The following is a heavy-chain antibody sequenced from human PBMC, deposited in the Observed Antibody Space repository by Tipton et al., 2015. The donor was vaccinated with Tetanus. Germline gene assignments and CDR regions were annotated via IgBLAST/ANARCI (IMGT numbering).Heavy chain of an antibody. CDR3: ASHYGSGSDDAFDI. V-gene: IGHV4-4*07. CDR2: IYTSGST. Sequence: TLSLTCTVSGGSISSYYWSWIRQPAGKGLEGIGRIYTSGSTNYNPSLKSRVTMSVDTSKNQFSLKLSSVTAADTAVYSCASHYGSGSDDAFDIWGQGTMVTVSS. CDR1: GGSISSYY. J-gene: IGHJ3*02. D-gene: IGHD3-10*01.